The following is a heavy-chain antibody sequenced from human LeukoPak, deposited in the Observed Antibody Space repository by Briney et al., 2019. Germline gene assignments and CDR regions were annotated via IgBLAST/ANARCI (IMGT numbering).Heavy chain of an antibody. CDR1: GFTFSSYA. J-gene: IGHJ4*02. CDR3: AKLWFGESAHFDY. V-gene: IGHV3-23*01. Sequence: QPGGSLRLSCAASGFTFSSYAMSWVRQAPGKGLEWVSAISGSGGSTYYADSVKGRFTISRDNSKNTLHLQMNSLRAADTAVYYCAKLWFGESAHFDYWGQGTLVTVSA. CDR2: ISGSGGST. D-gene: IGHD3-10*01.